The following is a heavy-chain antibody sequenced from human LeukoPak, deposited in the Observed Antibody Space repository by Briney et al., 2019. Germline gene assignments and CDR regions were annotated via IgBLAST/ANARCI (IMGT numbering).Heavy chain of an antibody. CDR2: ISSSSTK. CDR3: ARELYSSSSVYPYYYMDV. J-gene: IGHJ6*03. D-gene: IGHD6-6*01. Sequence: PGGSLRLSCAASGFTFSSYSMNWVRQAPGKGLEWVSYISSSSTKYYADSVKGRFSISRDNAKNSLHLQMNSLRAEDTAVYYCARELYSSSSVYPYYYMDVWGKGTTVTVSS. CDR1: GFTFSSYS. V-gene: IGHV3-48*01.